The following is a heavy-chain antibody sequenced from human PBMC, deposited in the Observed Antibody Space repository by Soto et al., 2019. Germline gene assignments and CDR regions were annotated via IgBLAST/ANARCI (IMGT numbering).Heavy chain of an antibody. J-gene: IGHJ3*02. Sequence: SETLSLTCTVSGGSISSYYWSWIRQPPGKGLEWIGYIYYSGSTNYNPSLKSRVTISVDTSKNQFSLKLSSVTAADTAVYYCARVDYNWNYDHTVGFDIWGQGTMVTVSS. V-gene: IGHV4-59*01. D-gene: IGHD1-7*01. CDR3: ARVDYNWNYDHTVGFDI. CDR2: IYYSGST. CDR1: GGSISSYY.